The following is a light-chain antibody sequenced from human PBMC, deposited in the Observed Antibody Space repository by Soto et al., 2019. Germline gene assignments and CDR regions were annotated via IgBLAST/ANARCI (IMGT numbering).Light chain of an antibody. Sequence: IQLTQSPSSLSASVGDRVTITCRASQGIRNDVGWYQQKPGKAPKLLIYAASSLQSGVPSRFSGSASGTDFTLTISSLQPEDFATYYCLQDYSYPWTFGQGTKVDIK. J-gene: IGKJ1*01. V-gene: IGKV1-6*01. CDR1: QGIRND. CDR2: AAS. CDR3: LQDYSYPWT.